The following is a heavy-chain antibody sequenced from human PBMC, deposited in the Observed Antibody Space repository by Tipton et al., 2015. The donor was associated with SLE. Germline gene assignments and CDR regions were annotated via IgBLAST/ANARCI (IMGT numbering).Heavy chain of an antibody. Sequence: TLSLTCTVYGGSFSGYYWSWIRQPPGKGLEWIGEINHSGSTNYNPSLKSRVTISADTSKNQFSLKLTSVTAADTAVYYCARQPLYYDSRGSSPAYFQSWGQGTPVTVSS. CDR2: INHSGST. CDR3: ARQPLYYDSRGSSPAYFQS. CDR1: GGSFSGYY. V-gene: IGHV4-34*01. J-gene: IGHJ1*01. D-gene: IGHD3-22*01.